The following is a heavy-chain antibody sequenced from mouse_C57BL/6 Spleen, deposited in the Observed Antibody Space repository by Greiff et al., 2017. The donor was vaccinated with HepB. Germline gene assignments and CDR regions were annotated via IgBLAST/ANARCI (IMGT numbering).Heavy chain of an antibody. CDR3: ARQGSKGAMDY. CDR1: GFTFSSYG. V-gene: IGHV5-6*01. D-gene: IGHD1-3*01. Sequence: EVKLQESGGDLVKPGGSLKLSCAASGFTFSSYGMSWVRQTPDKRLEWVATISSGGSYTYYPDSVKGRFTISRDNAKNTLYLQMSSLKSEDTAMYYCARQGSKGAMDYWGQGTSVTVSS. J-gene: IGHJ4*01. CDR2: ISSGGSYT.